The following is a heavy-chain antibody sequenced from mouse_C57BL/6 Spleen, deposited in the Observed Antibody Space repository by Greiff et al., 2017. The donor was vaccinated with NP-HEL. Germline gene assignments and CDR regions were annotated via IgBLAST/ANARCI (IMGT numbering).Heavy chain of an antibody. CDR3: ARWYGYDVAWFAY. Sequence: QVQLKQPGAELVKPGASVKMSCKASGYTFTSYWITWVKQRPGQGLEWIGDIYPGSGSTNYNEKFKSKATLTVDTSSSTAYMQLSSLTSEDSAVYYCARWYGYDVAWFAYWGQGTLVTVSA. D-gene: IGHD2-2*01. V-gene: IGHV1-55*01. CDR2: IYPGSGST. CDR1: GYTFTSYW. J-gene: IGHJ3*01.